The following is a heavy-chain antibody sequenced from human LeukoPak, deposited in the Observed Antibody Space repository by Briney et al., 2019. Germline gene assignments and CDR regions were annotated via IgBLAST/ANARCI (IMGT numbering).Heavy chain of an antibody. CDR2: IIPILGIA. Sequence: SVKVSCKSSGGTFISYAISWLRQAPGQGLEWMGRIIPILGIANYAQKLQGRVTTTADKSTSTAYMELSSLRYENTAVYYCARGVYIAAAQYGYWGQGTLVTVSS. J-gene: IGHJ4*02. CDR1: GGTFISYA. V-gene: IGHV1-69*04. CDR3: ARGVYIAAAQYGY. D-gene: IGHD6-13*01.